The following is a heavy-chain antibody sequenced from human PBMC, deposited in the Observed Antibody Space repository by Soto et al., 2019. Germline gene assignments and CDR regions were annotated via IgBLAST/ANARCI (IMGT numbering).Heavy chain of an antibody. Sequence: QVQLQESGPGLVKPSETLSLTCTVSGDSISSYYWTWIRQPPGKGLEWIAFSYYGGSTNYNPSLTIRVAIAVDTSKNQFSLNLNSVTAADTAVYYCARPGRDWGSLEYWCQGTRVTVCS. CDR2: SYYGGST. J-gene: IGHJ4*02. CDR1: GDSISSYY. D-gene: IGHD7-27*01. CDR3: ARPGRDWGSLEY. V-gene: IGHV4-59*08.